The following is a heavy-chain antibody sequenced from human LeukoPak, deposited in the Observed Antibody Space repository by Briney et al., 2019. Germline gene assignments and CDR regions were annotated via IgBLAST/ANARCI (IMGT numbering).Heavy chain of an antibody. J-gene: IGHJ4*02. D-gene: IGHD6-25*01. Sequence: GGSLRLSCAASGFTFSSYAMHWVRQAPGKGLEWVAVISYDGSNKYYADSVKGRFTISRDNSKNTLYLQMNSLRAEDTAVYYCARDGYSRVFDYWGQGTLATVSS. CDR1: GFTFSSYA. CDR3: ARDGYSRVFDY. V-gene: IGHV3-30-3*01. CDR2: ISYDGSNK.